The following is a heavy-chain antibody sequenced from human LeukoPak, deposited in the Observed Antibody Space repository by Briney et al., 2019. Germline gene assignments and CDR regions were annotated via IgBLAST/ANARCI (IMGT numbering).Heavy chain of an antibody. CDR1: GFTVSTNY. CDR3: ARDSGTTVGYFDY. V-gene: IGHV3-66*01. CDR2: IYSGGNT. J-gene: IGHJ4*02. D-gene: IGHD4-23*01. Sequence: GGSLRLSCAASGFTVSTNYMSWVRQAPGRGLEWVSVIYSGGNTYYADSVKGRFTISRDNSKNTLYLQMNSLRADDTAVYYCARDSGTTVGYFDYWGQGTLVTVSS.